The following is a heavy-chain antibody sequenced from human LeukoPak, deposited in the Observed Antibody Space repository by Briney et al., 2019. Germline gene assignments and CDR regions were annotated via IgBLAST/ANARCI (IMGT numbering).Heavy chain of an antibody. D-gene: IGHD5-18*01. CDR1: GFNFSIYS. Sequence: GGSLRLSCAASGFNFSIYSMNWVRQAPGKGLEWVSYITRSSTTIYYADSVKGRFTISRDNAKNSLYLQMNSLRVEDTAVYYCAGCGYTYGCDYWGQGTLVTVSS. CDR2: ITRSSTTI. CDR3: AGCGYTYGCDY. J-gene: IGHJ4*02. V-gene: IGHV3-48*01.